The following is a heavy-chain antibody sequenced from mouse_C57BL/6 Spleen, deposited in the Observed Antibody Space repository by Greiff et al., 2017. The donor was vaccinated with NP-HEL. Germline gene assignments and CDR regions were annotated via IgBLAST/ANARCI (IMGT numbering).Heavy chain of an antibody. D-gene: IGHD1-1*01. V-gene: IGHV1-80*01. J-gene: IGHJ4*01. CDR3: AREDTTVYAMDY. CDR2: IYPGDGDT. CDR1: GYAFSSYW. Sequence: VQLQQSGAELVKPGASVKISCKASGYAFSSYWMNWVKQRPGKGLEWIGQIYPGDGDTNYNGKFKGKATLTADKSSSTAYMQLSSLTSEDSADYVCAREDTTVYAMDYWGQGTSVTVSS.